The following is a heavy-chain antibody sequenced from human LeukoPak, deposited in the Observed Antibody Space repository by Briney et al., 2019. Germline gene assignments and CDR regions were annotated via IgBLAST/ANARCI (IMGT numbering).Heavy chain of an antibody. J-gene: IGHJ5*02. CDR1: GYSISSGYY. CDR2: IYHSGST. CDR3: ARLIKTSSIAAAGDGWFDP. D-gene: IGHD6-13*01. Sequence: PSETLSLTCAVSGYSISSGYYWGWIRQPPGKGLEWIGSIYHSGSTYYNPSLKSRVTISVDTSKNQFSLKLSSVTAADTAAYYCARLIKTSSIAAAGDGWFDPWGQGTLVTVSS. V-gene: IGHV4-38-2*01.